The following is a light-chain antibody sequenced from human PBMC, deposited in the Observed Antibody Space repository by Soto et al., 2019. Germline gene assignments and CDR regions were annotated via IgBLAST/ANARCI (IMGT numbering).Light chain of an antibody. CDR2: GNN. J-gene: IGLJ7*01. V-gene: IGLV1-44*01. CDR3: AAWDDSLNGAV. Sequence: QSALTQPPSASGTPGQRVTISCSGSTSNIGGNTVNWYQHLPGTAPKLLIYGNNQRPSGVPDRFSGSKSGTSASLAISGLQSEDEADYYCAAWDDSLNGAVFGGGTQLTVL. CDR1: TSNIGGNT.